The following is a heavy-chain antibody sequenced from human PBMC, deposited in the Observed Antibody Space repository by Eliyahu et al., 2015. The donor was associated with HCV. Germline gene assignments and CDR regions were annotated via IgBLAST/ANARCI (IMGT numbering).Heavy chain of an antibody. CDR2: XNPSGGTT. J-gene: IGHJ4*02. D-gene: IGHD3-10*01. CDR3: ARSRSGRIDMDRGVWXLHS. V-gene: IGHV1-46*01. CDR1: GYTFTSYY. Sequence: QVQLVQSGAEVKKPGASVKVSCKASGYTFTSYYIYWVRQAPGQGLEWMGTXNPSGGTTSYAQRFQGRXSITRDTXTSTVYMEVSSLRSEDTAVYYCARSRSGRIDMDRGVWXLHSWGQGTLVTVSS.